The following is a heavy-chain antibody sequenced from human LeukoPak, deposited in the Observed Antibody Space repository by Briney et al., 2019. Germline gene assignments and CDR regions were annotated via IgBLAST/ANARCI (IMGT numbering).Heavy chain of an antibody. Sequence: AGVHVSCQPSRCTLTRYLMHGLRQAPARGGAGVGWINTNSGGTNYAQKFQGRVKMTRDTSISTAYIELSRLRSDDTAVYYCARALASSRWWGTYYFDYWGQGTLVTVSS. D-gene: IGHD6-13*01. CDR2: INTNSGGT. CDR3: ARALASSRWWGTYYFDY. CDR1: RCTLTRYL. J-gene: IGHJ4*02. V-gene: IGHV1-2*02.